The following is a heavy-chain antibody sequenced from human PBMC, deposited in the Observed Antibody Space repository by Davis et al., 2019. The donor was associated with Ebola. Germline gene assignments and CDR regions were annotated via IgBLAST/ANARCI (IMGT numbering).Heavy chain of an antibody. Sequence: AASVKVSCKASGYTFTSYGISWVRQAPGRGLEWMGWISAYNGNTNYAQKLQGRVTMTTDTSTCTAYMELRSLRSDDTAVYYCARGGYGDYVVYYYGMDVWGQGTTVTVSS. V-gene: IGHV1-18*01. CDR3: ARGGYGDYVVYYYGMDV. CDR2: ISAYNGNT. D-gene: IGHD4-17*01. CDR1: GYTFTSYG. J-gene: IGHJ6*02.